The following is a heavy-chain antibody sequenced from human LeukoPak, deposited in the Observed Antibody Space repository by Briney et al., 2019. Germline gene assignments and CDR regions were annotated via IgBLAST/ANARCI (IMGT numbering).Heavy chain of an antibody. D-gene: IGHD3-22*01. CDR2: IRFDGSNK. Sequence: GGSLRLSCAASGFTFNTYGMHWVRQAPGKGLEWVAFIRFDGSNKYYADSVKGRFTISRDNSKNTLYLQMNSLRPEDTAVYYCARGPLGDYYDSSGYYFTPLFDYWGQGTLVTVSS. V-gene: IGHV3-30*02. CDR1: GFTFNTYG. CDR3: ARGPLGDYYDSSGYYFTPLFDY. J-gene: IGHJ4*02.